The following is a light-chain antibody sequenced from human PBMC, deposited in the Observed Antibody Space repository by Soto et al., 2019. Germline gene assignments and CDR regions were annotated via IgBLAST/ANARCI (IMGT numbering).Light chain of an antibody. CDR1: QSINSW. J-gene: IGKJ4*01. V-gene: IGKV1-5*03. Sequence: DIQMTQSPSTLSASVGDRVTITCRASQSINSWLAWYQQKPGKAPKILISKASSLESGVPSSFSGSGSGTEFTLTISSLQPDDFATYYCQQYHSYPITFGGGTKVEIK. CDR3: QQYHSYPIT. CDR2: KAS.